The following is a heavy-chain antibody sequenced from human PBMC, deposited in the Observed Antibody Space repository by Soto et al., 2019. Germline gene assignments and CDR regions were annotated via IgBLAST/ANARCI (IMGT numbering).Heavy chain of an antibody. J-gene: IGHJ4*02. V-gene: IGHV1-69*13. D-gene: IGHD5-12*01. CDR1: GGTFSSYA. CDR3: ARAHRDGYNSDY. Sequence: SVKVSCKASGGTFSSYAISWVRQAPGQGLEWMGGIIPIFGTANYAQKFQGRVTITADESTSTAYMELSSLRSEDTAVYYCARAHRDGYNSDYWGQGTLVTVSS. CDR2: IIPIFGTA.